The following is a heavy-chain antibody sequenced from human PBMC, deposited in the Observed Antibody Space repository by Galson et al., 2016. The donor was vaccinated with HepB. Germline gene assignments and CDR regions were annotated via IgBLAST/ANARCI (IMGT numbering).Heavy chain of an antibody. J-gene: IGHJ6*02. CDR3: ARPSTYYFGSGSYFDVLHYGMDV. CDR2: ISASSGTI. CDR1: GFRFSDYN. Sequence: SLRLSCAASGFRFSDYNMNWVRQAPGRGLEWVAYISASSGTIYYADSVTGRFAISRDNANNSLSLQMNSLRAEDTAFFYCARPSTYYFGSGSYFDVLHYGMDVWGQGTTVTVSS. D-gene: IGHD3-10*01. V-gene: IGHV3-48*01.